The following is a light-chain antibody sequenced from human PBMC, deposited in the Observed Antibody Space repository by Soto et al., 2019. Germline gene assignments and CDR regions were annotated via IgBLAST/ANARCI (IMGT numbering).Light chain of an antibody. Sequence: DIVMTQSPDSLAVSLGERATINCKSSQSVLYSSNHKNYLAWYQQKPGQPPKLLISWASTRESGVPDRFSGSGSGTDFTLTISSLQAEDVAVYYCQQYYSTPFTFGPGTKVDIK. V-gene: IGKV4-1*01. J-gene: IGKJ3*01. CDR1: QSVLYSSNHKNY. CDR2: WAS. CDR3: QQYYSTPFT.